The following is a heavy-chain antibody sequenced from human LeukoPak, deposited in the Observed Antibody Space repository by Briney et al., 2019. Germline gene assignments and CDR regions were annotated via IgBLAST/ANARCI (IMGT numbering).Heavy chain of an antibody. CDR3: AREGVVVVAATSAYYYYMDV. J-gene: IGHJ6*03. CDR1: GYTFTSYD. D-gene: IGHD2-15*01. Sequence: ASVKVSCKASGYTFTSYDINWVRQATGQGLEWMGWMNPNSGNTGYAQKFQGRVIMTRNASISTAYMELSSLRSEDTAVYYCAREGVVVVAATSAYYYYMDVWGKGTTVTVSS. V-gene: IGHV1-8*01. CDR2: MNPNSGNT.